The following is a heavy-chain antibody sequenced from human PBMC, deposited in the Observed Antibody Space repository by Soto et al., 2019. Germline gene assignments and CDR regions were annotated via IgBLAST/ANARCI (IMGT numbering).Heavy chain of an antibody. V-gene: IGHV4-59*01. CDR3: ARMNYYDTSGYPFDY. D-gene: IGHD3-22*01. CDR1: GGSISSYY. J-gene: IGHJ4*02. CDR2: IYFRGTT. Sequence: SXTQSLTCTVSGGSISSYYWSWIRQPPGKGLEWIGYIYFRGTTNYNPSLKSRVTMSADTSKNQFSLKLNSVTAADTAVYYCARMNYYDTSGYPFDYWGQGMMVTVSS.